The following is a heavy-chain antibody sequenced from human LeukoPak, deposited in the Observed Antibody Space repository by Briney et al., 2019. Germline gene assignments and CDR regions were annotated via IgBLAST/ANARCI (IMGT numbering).Heavy chain of an antibody. D-gene: IGHD3-22*01. CDR2: FDPEDGET. J-gene: IGHJ4*02. CDR3: ATANYRYYYDSSGLDY. V-gene: IGHV1-24*01. CDR1: GYTLTELS. Sequence: ASVKVSCKVSGYTLTELSMHWVRQAPGKGLEWMGGFDPEDGETIYAQKFQGRVTMTEDTSTDTAYMELSSLRSEDTAVYYCATANYRYYYDSSGLDYWGQGTLVTVSS.